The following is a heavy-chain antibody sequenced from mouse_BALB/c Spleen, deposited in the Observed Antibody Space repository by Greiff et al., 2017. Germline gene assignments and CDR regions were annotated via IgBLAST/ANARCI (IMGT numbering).Heavy chain of an antibody. J-gene: IGHJ1*01. V-gene: IGHV5-9-4*01. CDR1: GFTFSSYA. CDR2: ISSGGSYT. Sequence: EVQGVESGGGLVKPGGSLKLSCAASGFTFSSYAMSWVRQSPEKRLEWVAEISSGGSYTYYPDTVTGRFTISRDNAKNTLYLEMSSLRSEDTAMYYCAREGTTTATGYFDVWGAGTTVTVSS. D-gene: IGHD1-2*01. CDR3: AREGTTTATGYFDV.